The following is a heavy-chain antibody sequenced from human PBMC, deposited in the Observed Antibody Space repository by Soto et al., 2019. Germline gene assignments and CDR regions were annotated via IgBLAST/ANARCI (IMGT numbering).Heavy chain of an antibody. CDR3: ARVSYDILTGYSLYYYYMDV. Sequence: PGGSLRLSCAASGFTFSSYGMSWVRQAPGKGLEWVANIKQDGSEEYYVDSVKGRFTISRDNAKNSLYLQMNSLRAEDTAVYYCARVSYDILTGYSLYYYYMDVWGKGATVTVSS. CDR1: GFTFSSYG. V-gene: IGHV3-7*01. CDR2: IKQDGSEE. D-gene: IGHD3-9*01. J-gene: IGHJ6*03.